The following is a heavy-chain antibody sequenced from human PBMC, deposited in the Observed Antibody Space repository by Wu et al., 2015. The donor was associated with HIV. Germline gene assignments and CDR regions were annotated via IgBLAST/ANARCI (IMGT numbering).Heavy chain of an antibody. CDR3: ARGLTGTTRFPNYYYYYYMDV. J-gene: IGHJ6*03. CDR1: GYTFTSYD. D-gene: IGHD1-7*01. V-gene: IGHV1-8*03. Sequence: QVQLVQSGAEVKKPGASVKVSCKASGYTFTSYDINWVRQATGQGLEWMGWMNPNSGNTGYAQKFQGRVTITRNTSISTAYMELSSLRSEDTAVYYCARGLTGTTRFPNYYYYYYMDVWGKGTTVTVSS. CDR2: MNPNSGNT.